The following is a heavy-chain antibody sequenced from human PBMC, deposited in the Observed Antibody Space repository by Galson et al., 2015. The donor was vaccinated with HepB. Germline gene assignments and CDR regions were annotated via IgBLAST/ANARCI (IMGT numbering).Heavy chain of an antibody. D-gene: IGHD6-19*01. Sequence: SLRLSCAASGFTFSSYWMSWVRQAPGKGLEWVANIKQDGSEKYYVDPVKGRFTISRDNAKNSLYLQMNSLRGEDTAVYYCARGPYGWSRRGWFDPWGQGTLVTVSS. CDR1: GFTFSSYW. CDR3: ARGPYGWSRRGWFDP. CDR2: IKQDGSEK. V-gene: IGHV3-7*03. J-gene: IGHJ5*02.